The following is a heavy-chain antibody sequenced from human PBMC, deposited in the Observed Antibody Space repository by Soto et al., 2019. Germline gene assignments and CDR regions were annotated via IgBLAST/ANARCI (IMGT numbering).Heavy chain of an antibody. CDR2: ISYDGRNK. CDR3: ARDRELVFDC. J-gene: IGHJ4*02. D-gene: IGHD1-7*01. CDR1: GFTFSSYA. V-gene: IGHV3-30-3*01. Sequence: QVQLVESGGGVVQPGRSLRLSCAASGFTFSSYAMHWVRQAPGKGLEWVAVISYDGRNKYYADSVKGRFTISRDNSKNTLYLQMNSLRAEDTAVYYCARDRELVFDCWGQGTLVTVSS.